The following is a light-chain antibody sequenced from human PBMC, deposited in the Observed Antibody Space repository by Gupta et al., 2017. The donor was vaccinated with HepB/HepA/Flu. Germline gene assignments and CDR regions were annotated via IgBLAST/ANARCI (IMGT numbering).Light chain of an antibody. V-gene: IGKV3-11*01. CDR2: DAS. Sequence: IVFTQSPATLSFSPGERATLSCRASQSVSSYLAWYQQKPGQAPRLIIYDASNRATGSPDRFCGSGDVKDFTRTISSLEHEDCAGYYFQQRSIWPTFGQGTKVEIK. CDR1: QSVSSY. CDR3: QQRSIWPT. J-gene: IGKJ1*01.